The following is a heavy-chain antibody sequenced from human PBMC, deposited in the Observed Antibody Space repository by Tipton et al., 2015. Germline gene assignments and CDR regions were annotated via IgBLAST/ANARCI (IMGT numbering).Heavy chain of an antibody. J-gene: IGHJ4*02. CDR2: IHHGGTT. V-gene: IGHV4-55*08. Sequence: TLSLTCSVSGDSISSLNWWTWVRQPPGKGLEWIGEIHHGGTTNYNPSLRSRVTMSVDTSKNQFSLKLSSVTAADTAVYYCARAYYYDSSGYPLFDYWGQGTLVTVSS. CDR3: ARAYYYDSSGYPLFDY. D-gene: IGHD3-22*01. CDR1: GDSISSLNW.